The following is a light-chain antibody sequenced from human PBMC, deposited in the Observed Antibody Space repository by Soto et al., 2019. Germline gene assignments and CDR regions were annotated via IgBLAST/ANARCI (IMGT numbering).Light chain of an antibody. CDR1: QSVSNN. J-gene: IGKJ5*01. V-gene: IGKV3D-15*01. CDR3: QQYTKWPIT. CDR2: GAS. Sequence: EIVFTQPPNTLSLSPGERATLSCRASQSVSNNLAWYQQKPGQAPRLLIYGASTRATGIPARFSGSGSGTDFTLTIISLQSEDFAVYSCQQYTKWPITFGQGRRLEIK.